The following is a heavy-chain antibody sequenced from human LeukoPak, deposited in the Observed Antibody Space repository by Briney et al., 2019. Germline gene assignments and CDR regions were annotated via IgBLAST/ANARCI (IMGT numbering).Heavy chain of an antibody. CDR1: GFAFTNYA. D-gene: IGHD4-17*01. Sequence: GGSLRLSCAASGFAFTNYAMNWVRLAPGKGLEWVSSISDSGGSTYYADSAKGRFTISRDNSKNTLYLQMDSLRAEDTAVCYCARDYADYDGFFFFDHWGQGTLVTVSS. CDR2: ISDSGGST. V-gene: IGHV3-23*01. J-gene: IGHJ4*02. CDR3: ARDYADYDGFFFFDH.